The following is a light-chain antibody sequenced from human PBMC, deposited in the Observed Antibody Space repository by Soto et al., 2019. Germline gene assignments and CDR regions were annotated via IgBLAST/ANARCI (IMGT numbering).Light chain of an antibody. J-gene: IGKJ5*01. CDR3: QQYGSSST. CDR1: QSVSSSY. Sequence: EIVLTQSPGTLSLSPGEGANLPCRASQSVSSSYLAWYQQKPGQAPRLLIYGASSRPTGIPDRFSGSWSGTDFTLTISRLEPEDFAVYYCQQYGSSSTFGQGTRLEIK. CDR2: GAS. V-gene: IGKV3-20*01.